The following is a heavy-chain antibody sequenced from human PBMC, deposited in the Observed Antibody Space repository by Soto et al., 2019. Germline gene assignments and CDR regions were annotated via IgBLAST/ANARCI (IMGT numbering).Heavy chain of an antibody. J-gene: IGHJ6*02. V-gene: IGHV4-59*01. D-gene: IGHD3-3*01. CDR2: IYYSGST. CDR1: GGSISSYY. CDR3: ARDTITIFGVDYYGMDV. Sequence: SETLSLTCTVSGGSISSYYWSWIRQPPGKGLEWIGYIYYSGSTNYNPSLKSRVTISVDTSKNQFSLKLSSVTAADTAVYYCARDTITIFGVDYYGMDVWGQGTTVTVSS.